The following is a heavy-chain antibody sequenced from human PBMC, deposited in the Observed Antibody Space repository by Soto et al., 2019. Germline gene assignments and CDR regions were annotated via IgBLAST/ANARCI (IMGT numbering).Heavy chain of an antibody. D-gene: IGHD1-26*01. CDR3: TRGERGTKVDS. CDR1: RGSISSGGYC. J-gene: IGHJ4*02. Sequence: QVQLQESGPGLVKPSQTLSLTCTVSRGSISSGGYCWSWIRQHPGERLEWIGYIYDTGSTSYNPSLTARFTLSVDTSTNQFSLKLSPMTAADTAVYYCTRGERGTKVDSWGQGTLVTVSS. CDR2: IYDTGST. V-gene: IGHV4-31*03.